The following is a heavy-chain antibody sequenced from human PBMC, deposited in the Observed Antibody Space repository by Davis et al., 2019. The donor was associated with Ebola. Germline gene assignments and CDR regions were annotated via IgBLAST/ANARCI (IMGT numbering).Heavy chain of an antibody. Sequence: SETLSLTCAVYGGSFSGYYWSWIRQPPGKGLEWIGEINHSGSTNYNPSLKSRVTISVDTSKNQFSLKLSSVTAADTAVYYCARVATKIHDAFDIWGQGTMVTVSS. D-gene: IGHD5-12*01. CDR3: ARVATKIHDAFDI. J-gene: IGHJ3*02. V-gene: IGHV4-34*01. CDR2: INHSGST. CDR1: GGSFSGYY.